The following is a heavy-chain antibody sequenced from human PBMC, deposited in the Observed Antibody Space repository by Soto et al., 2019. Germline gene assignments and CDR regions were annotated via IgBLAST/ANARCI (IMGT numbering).Heavy chain of an antibody. CDR3: ARIELAKIDADY. J-gene: IGHJ4*02. D-gene: IGHD5-12*01. CDR2: IIPIFGTA. CDR1: GCTCSSYA. Sequence: SVKVSCKASGCTCSSYAISWVRQAPGQGLEWMGGIIPIFGTANYAQKFQGRVTITADESTRTAYMELSSLRSEDTAVYYCARIELAKIDADYWGQGTLVTVSS. V-gene: IGHV1-69*13.